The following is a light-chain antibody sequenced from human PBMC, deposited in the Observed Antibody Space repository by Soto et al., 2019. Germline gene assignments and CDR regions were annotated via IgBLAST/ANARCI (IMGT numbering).Light chain of an antibody. V-gene: IGLV2-14*01. CDR3: SSYTSNNTPLV. J-gene: IGLJ3*02. CDR1: SSDVGVYNF. CDR2: EVS. Sequence: QSVLTQPASVSGSPGQSITISCTGTSSDVGVYNFVSWYQQHPGKAPKLMIYEVSNRPSGVSYRFSGSKSGNTASLTISGLQAEDEADYYCSSYTSNNTPLVFGGGTKLTVL.